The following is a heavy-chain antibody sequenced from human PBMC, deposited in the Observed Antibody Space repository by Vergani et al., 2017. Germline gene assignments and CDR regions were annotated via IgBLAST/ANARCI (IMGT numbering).Heavy chain of an antibody. CDR2: IDHTGRP. CDR3: ARVKTEPNGHLSSYYYMDV. CDR1: GGSFTSYH. V-gene: IGHV4-34*01. D-gene: IGHD2-8*01. J-gene: IGHJ6*03. Sequence: QVQLQQWGGGLLKPSETLSLTCVVNGGSFTSYHWTWIRQSPGEGLEWVGDIDHTGRPDYNPSLKSRLTMSVDKSRNQFSLTLNSVTATDTAIYFCARVKTEPNGHLSSYYYMDVWGQGTAVTVS.